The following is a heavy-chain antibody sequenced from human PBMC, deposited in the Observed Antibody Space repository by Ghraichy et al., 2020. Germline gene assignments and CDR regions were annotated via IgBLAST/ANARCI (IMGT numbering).Heavy chain of an antibody. V-gene: IGHV2-70*04. CDR1: GFSLSTRGMR. J-gene: IGHJ4*02. CDR2: IDWDDDK. CDR3: ARVTNWGLDY. D-gene: IGHD7-27*01. Sequence: GPTLVKPTQTLTLTCTFSGFSLSTRGMRVSWIRQPPGKALEWLARIDWDDDKFYSTSLKTRLTISTDTSKTQVVLTMTNMDPVDTATYYCARVTNWGLDYWGQGTLVTVSS.